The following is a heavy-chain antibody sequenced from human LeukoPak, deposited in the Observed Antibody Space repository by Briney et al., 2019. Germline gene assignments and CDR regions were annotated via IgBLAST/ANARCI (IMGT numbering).Heavy chain of an antibody. V-gene: IGHV1-2*06. Sequence: GASVKVSCKASGYTFTGYYMHWVRRAPGQGLEWMGRINPNSGGTNYAQKFQGRVTMTRDTSISTAYMELSRLRSDDTAVYYCARDVGRTIFGVVILGRSNWFDPWGQGTLVTVSS. CDR3: ARDVGRTIFGVVILGRSNWFDP. D-gene: IGHD3-3*01. CDR2: INPNSGGT. J-gene: IGHJ5*02. CDR1: GYTFTGYY.